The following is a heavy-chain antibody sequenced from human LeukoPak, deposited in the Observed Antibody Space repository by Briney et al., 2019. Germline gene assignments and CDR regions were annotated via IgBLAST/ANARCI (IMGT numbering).Heavy chain of an antibody. V-gene: IGHV4-39*07. D-gene: IGHD2-21*02. J-gene: IGHJ4*02. CDR1: GDSITGYY. CDR3: ARGVVTATYYFDY. Sequence: SETLSLTCSVSGDSITGYYWGWIRQPPGKGLEWIGNIYYTGNTYYNSSLKSRVTISLDTSKNQFSLKVISLTAADTAVYYCARGVVTATYYFDYWGQGTLVTVSS. CDR2: IYYTGNT.